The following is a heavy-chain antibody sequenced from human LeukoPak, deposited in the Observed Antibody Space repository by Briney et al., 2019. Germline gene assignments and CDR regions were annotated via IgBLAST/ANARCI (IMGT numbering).Heavy chain of an antibody. J-gene: IGHJ4*02. D-gene: IGHD4/OR15-4a*01. V-gene: IGHV3-48*03. CDR2: ISSSGSTI. CDR3: ARRAGAYSHPYDY. Sequence: GGSLRLSCAASGFTFSSYEMNWVRQAPGKGLEWVSYISSSGSTIYYADSVKGRFTISIDNSKNTLYLQMNSLRVEDTAVYYCARRAGAYSHPYDYWGQGTLVTVSS. CDR1: GFTFSSYE.